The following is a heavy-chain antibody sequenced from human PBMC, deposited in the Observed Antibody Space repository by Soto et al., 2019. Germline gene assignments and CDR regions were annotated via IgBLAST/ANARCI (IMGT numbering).Heavy chain of an antibody. CDR3: ARGMYSSMDV. V-gene: IGHV3-9*01. Sequence: GGSLRLSCVVSGFTFEDSAMHWVRQVPGKGREWVSGISWNSDVKGYADSVRGRFTISRDKARNSLFLQMNSLRAEDTAVYYCARGMYSSMDVWGQGTTVTVSS. J-gene: IGHJ6*02. CDR2: ISWNSDVK. D-gene: IGHD6-13*01. CDR1: GFTFEDSA.